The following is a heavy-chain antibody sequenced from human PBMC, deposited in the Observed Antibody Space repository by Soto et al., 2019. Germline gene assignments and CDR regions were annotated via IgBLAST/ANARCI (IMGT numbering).Heavy chain of an antibody. V-gene: IGHV1-69*01. D-gene: IGHD6-6*01. Sequence: QVQLVQYGAEVKKPGSSVKVSCKASGGTFSSYAISWVRQAPGQGLEWMGGIIPIFGTANYAQKFQGRVTITADESTSTAYMELSSLRSEDTAVYYCASNRIAARPGFGAVGNWFDPWGQGTLVNVSS. J-gene: IGHJ5*02. CDR1: GGTFSSYA. CDR2: IIPIFGTA. CDR3: ASNRIAARPGFGAVGNWFDP.